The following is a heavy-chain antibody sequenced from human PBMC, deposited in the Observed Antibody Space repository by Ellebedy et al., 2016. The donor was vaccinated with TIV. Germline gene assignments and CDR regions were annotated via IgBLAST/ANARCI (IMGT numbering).Heavy chain of an antibody. Sequence: GESLKISCEASGFTFSDYDMHWVRQPTGKGLEWVSAIHTGGDTYYPASVKGRFFISRENVKDSLYLQMNNLRAGDTAVYYCTRGPFNHNWKDERYFDYWGQGALVTVSS. D-gene: IGHD1-20*01. J-gene: IGHJ4*02. V-gene: IGHV3-13*01. CDR1: GFTFSDYD. CDR2: IHTGGDT. CDR3: TRGPFNHNWKDERYFDY.